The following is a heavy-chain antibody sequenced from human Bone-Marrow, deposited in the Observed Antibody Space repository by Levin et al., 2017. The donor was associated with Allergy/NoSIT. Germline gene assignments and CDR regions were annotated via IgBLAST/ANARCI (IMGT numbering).Heavy chain of an antibody. V-gene: IGHV3-48*02. D-gene: IGHD1-26*01. CDR1: GFTFSTYS. CDR3: ARDLGIIGADDY. CDR2: ISGSSSEI. J-gene: IGHJ4*02. Sequence: GGSLRLSCAASGFTFSTYSMTWVRQAPGKGLEWVSYISGSSSEIFYADSVKGRFTISRDNANNSLYLQMNSLRHEDTAVYYCARDLGIIGADDYWGQGTLVTVSS.